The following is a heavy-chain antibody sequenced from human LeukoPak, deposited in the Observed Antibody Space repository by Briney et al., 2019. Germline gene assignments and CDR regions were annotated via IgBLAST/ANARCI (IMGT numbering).Heavy chain of an antibody. CDR2: IYKTGST. CDR1: GHSITSGGYY. Sequence: SQTLSLTCTLSGHSITSGGYYWRWIRQRPGKVLELIEYIYKTGSTYYNPSLKSRVTMSVDTSRNQFSLKVNSVTAADTAVYYCARDVLRWGQGTLVTVSS. CDR3: ARDVLR. V-gene: IGHV4-31*03. J-gene: IGHJ4*02.